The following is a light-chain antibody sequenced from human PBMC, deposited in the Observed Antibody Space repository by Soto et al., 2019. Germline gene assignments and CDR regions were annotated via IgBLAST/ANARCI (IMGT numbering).Light chain of an antibody. CDR1: QSVSSTY. Sequence: EIVLTQSPGTLSLSPGERATLSCRASQSVSSTYLAWYQQKPGQAPRLLIYVASSRATGIPDRFSGSGSGTDFTLTISRLEPEDFAVYYCQQYGSQYTFGQGTELEIK. CDR3: QQYGSQYT. CDR2: VAS. J-gene: IGKJ2*01. V-gene: IGKV3-20*01.